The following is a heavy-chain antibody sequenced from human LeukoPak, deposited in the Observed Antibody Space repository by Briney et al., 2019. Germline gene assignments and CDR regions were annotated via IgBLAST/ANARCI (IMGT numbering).Heavy chain of an antibody. D-gene: IGHD3-22*01. CDR3: AKDSSDYYDSSGFDY. Sequence: PGGSLRLSCAASGFTFDDYAMHWVRQAPGKGLEWVSLISWDGGSTYYADSVKGRFTISRDNSKNSLYLQMNSLRAEDTALYYCAKDSSDYYDSSGFDYWGQGTLVTVFS. CDR2: ISWDGGST. V-gene: IGHV3-43D*03. J-gene: IGHJ4*02. CDR1: GFTFDDYA.